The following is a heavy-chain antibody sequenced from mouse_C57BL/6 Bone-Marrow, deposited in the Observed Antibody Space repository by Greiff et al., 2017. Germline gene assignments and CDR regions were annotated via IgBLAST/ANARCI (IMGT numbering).Heavy chain of an antibody. J-gene: IGHJ3*01. CDR3: ARSPLYYYGSSSWFAY. V-gene: IGHV1-81*01. CDR1: GYTFTSYG. D-gene: IGHD1-1*01. CDR2: IYPRSGNT. Sequence: QVQLQQSGAELARPGASVKLSCKASGYTFTSYGISWVKQRTGQGLEWIGEIYPRSGNTYYNEKFKGEATLTADKSSSTAYMELRSLTSEDSAVYFCARSPLYYYGSSSWFAYWGQGTLVTVSA.